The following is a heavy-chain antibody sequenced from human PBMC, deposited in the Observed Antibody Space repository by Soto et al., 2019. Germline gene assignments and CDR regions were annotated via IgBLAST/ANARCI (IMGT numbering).Heavy chain of an antibody. CDR2: ISSSTSHT. J-gene: IGHJ4*02. D-gene: IGHD6-13*01. CDR3: ARGRGAAADYFDF. CDR1: GFTFSAYY. V-gene: IGHV3-11*05. Sequence: QVQLVESGGGLVKPGGSLRLSCAVSGFTFSAYYMTWIRQAPGKWLEWVSYISSSTSHTNYADSVKGRFTLSRDNAKNSLFLQMNSLRAEDTAVYYCARGRGAAADYFDFWGQGTLVTVSS.